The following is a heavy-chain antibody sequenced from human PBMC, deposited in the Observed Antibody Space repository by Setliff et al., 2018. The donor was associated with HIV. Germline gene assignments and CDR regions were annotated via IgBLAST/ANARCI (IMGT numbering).Heavy chain of an antibody. CDR3: AAASSWDPLLDY. CDR1: GGSFSGYY. D-gene: IGHD6-13*01. Sequence: SETLSLTCAVYGGSFSGYYWSWIRQSPGKGLEWIGEINHSGSTNYNPSLKSRVTISVDTSMDQFSLKPNSVTAADTAVYYCAAASSWDPLLDYWGQGTLVTVSS. V-gene: IGHV4-34*01. J-gene: IGHJ4*02. CDR2: INHSGST.